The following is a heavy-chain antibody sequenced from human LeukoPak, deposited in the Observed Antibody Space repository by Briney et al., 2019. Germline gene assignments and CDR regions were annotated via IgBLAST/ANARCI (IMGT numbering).Heavy chain of an antibody. V-gene: IGHV4-59*01. J-gene: IGHJ3*02. CDR3: AMFYDSPISAFDI. CDR2: IYYTGIS. CDR1: GVSISSYY. D-gene: IGHD3-22*01. Sequence: PSETLSLTCSVSGVSISSYYWSWLRQPPGKGLEWIGYIYYTGISDYTPSLKRRVTISLDTSKNQFSLRLTSMTAADTAVYYCAMFYDSPISAFDIWGQGTVVTVSS.